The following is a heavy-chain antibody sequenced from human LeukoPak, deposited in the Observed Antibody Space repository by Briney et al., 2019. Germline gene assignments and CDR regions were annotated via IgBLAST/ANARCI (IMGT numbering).Heavy chain of an antibody. CDR3: ARGYSSSWYYYGMDV. CDR1: GGSVSSGSYF. CDR2: IYDSGRT. D-gene: IGHD6-13*01. J-gene: IGHJ6*02. Sequence: SETLSLTCTVSGGSVSSGSYFWTWIRQSPGKRLEYVGYIYDSGRTNYNPSLKSRVTISVDTSKNQFSLKLSSVTAADTAVYYCARGYSSSWYYYGMDVWGQGTTVTVSS. V-gene: IGHV4-61*01.